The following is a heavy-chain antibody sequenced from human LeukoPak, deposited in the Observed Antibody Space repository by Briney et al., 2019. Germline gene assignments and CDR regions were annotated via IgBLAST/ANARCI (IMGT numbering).Heavy chain of an antibody. J-gene: IGHJ4*02. CDR2: NSDYKGNH. V-gene: IGHV1-18*01. CDR3: GRGPYCSGGTCYSQYFDY. CDR1: VHTFTILG. Sequence: SENLSCKPSVHTFTILGIIWAPHAPGQALEGMGWNSDYKGNHKYAQKLLGRGTKTTDTSTSRAYMELRSLRSDDTAVYYCGRGPYCSGGTCYSQYFDYWGQGTLVIVSS. D-gene: IGHD2-15*01.